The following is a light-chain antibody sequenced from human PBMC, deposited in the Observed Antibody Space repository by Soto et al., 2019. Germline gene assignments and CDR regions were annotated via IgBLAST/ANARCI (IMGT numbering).Light chain of an antibody. CDR2: DAS. Sequence: DIQATQSPSILSASVGDRVTIPCRASPTISTWMAWYQQKPGKAPKLLVYDASTLQSGVASRFSGSGSGTEFTLIISGLQPDDSATYYCQQYTNTNNPWMFGQGTKVDI. CDR1: PTISTW. V-gene: IGKV1-5*01. J-gene: IGKJ1*01. CDR3: QQYTNTNNPWM.